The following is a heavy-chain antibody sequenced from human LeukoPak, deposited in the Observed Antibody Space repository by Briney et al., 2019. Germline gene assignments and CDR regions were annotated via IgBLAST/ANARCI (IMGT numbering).Heavy chain of an antibody. CDR1: GGTFSSYA. V-gene: IGHV1-69*13. CDR2: IIPIFGTA. CDR3: ASGEWRVEMATIGRFRAFDI. J-gene: IGHJ3*02. Sequence: AASVTVSCKASGGTFSSYAISWVRQAPGQGLEWMGGIIPIFGTANYAQKFQGRVTITADESTSTAYMELSSLRSEDTAVYYCASGEWRVEMATIGRFRAFDIWGQGTMVTVSS. D-gene: IGHD5-24*01.